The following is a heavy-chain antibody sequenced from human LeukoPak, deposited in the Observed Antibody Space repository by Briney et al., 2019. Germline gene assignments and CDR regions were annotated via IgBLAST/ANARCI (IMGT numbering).Heavy chain of an antibody. CDR1: GYTLTGYN. CDR3: ARDYSGSWTIDY. D-gene: IGHD6-25*01. Sequence: GASVKVSCKASGYTLTGYNMHWVRQAPGQGLEWMGWIDPNSGGTNYAQKFQGRVTMTRDTSISTAYMELSRLRSDDTAVYYCARDYSGSWTIDYWGQGTLVTVSS. CDR2: IDPNSGGT. J-gene: IGHJ4*02. V-gene: IGHV1-2*02.